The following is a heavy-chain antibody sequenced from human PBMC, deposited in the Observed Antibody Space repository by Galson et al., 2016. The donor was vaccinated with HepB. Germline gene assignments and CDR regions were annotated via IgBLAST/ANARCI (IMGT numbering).Heavy chain of an antibody. Sequence: QSGAEVKKPGESLKISCQGSGYNFANYWVGWVRQMPGKGLEWMGLIYPGDSNTRYSPSFHGQVIFLADKSINTAYLQLSSLKASDTAIYYCARPPYSGYDPPYYFDYWGQGTLVTVSS. V-gene: IGHV5-51*01. CDR1: GYNFANYW. CDR2: IYPGDSNT. CDR3: ARPPYSGYDPPYYFDY. D-gene: IGHD5-12*01. J-gene: IGHJ4*02.